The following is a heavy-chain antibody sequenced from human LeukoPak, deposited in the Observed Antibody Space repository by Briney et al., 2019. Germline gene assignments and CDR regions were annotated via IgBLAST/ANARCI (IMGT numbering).Heavy chain of an antibody. CDR1: GFTFNSYA. D-gene: IGHD3-10*01. V-gene: IGHV3-66*01. J-gene: IGHJ4*02. CDR2: IYSGGST. Sequence: GGSLRLSCAASGFTFNSYAMSWVRQAPGKGLEWVSVIYSGGSTYYADSVKGRFTISRDNSKNTLYLQMNSLRAEDTAVYYCARDNNYGSGSSFDYWGQGTLVTVSS. CDR3: ARDNNYGSGSSFDY.